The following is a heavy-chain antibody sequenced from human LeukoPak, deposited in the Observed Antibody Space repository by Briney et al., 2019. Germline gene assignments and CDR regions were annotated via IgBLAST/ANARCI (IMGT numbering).Heavy chain of an antibody. CDR3: ARTPETFPGFDY. Sequence: ASVKVSCKASGYTFTSYYMHWVRQAPGQGLEWMGIINPSGGSTSYAQKFQGRVTMTSDTSTSTVYMELSSLRSEDTAVYYCARTPETFPGFDYWGQGTLVTVSS. CDR2: INPSGGST. V-gene: IGHV1-46*01. D-gene: IGHD1-14*01. J-gene: IGHJ4*02. CDR1: GYTFTSYY.